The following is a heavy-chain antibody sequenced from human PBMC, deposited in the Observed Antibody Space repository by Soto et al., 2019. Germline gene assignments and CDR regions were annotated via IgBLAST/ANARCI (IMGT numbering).Heavy chain of an antibody. J-gene: IGHJ4*02. CDR3: ARASYESSTYYLDY. D-gene: IGHD3-22*01. Sequence: QVQLQESGPGLVKPSQTLSLTCTVSGASISSGDYYWTWICQPPGKGLEWIGSIYYTGNTYYNPSLKSRVTISVDTSNNQFSLKLSSVTAADTAVYYCARASYESSTYYLDYWGQGTLVTVSS. V-gene: IGHV4-30-4*01. CDR1: GASISSGDYY. CDR2: IYYTGNT.